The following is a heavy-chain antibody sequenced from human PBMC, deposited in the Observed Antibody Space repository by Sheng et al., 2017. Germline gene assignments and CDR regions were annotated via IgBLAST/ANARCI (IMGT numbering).Heavy chain of an antibody. V-gene: IGHV4-34*01. J-gene: IGHJ4*02. CDR1: GGSFSGYY. CDR2: INHSGST. CDR3: AGVPLGYCSSTSCPDY. Sequence: QVQLQQWGAGLLKPSETLSLTCAVYGGSFSGYYWSWIRQPPGKGLEWIGEINHSGSTNYNPSLKSRVTISVDTSKNQFSLKLSSVTAADTAVYYCAGVPLGYCSSTSCPDYWGQGTLVTVSS. D-gene: IGHD2-2*01.